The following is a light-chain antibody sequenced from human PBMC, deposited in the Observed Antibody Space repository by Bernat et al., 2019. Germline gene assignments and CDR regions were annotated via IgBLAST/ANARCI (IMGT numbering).Light chain of an antibody. CDR3: QSYDSSLSAWV. CDR1: SSNIGSYYD. J-gene: IGLJ3*02. Sequence: QSVLTQPPSVSGAPGQRVTISCTGNSSNIGSYYDVHWYQLLPGTAPKALIYGNSDRPSGVPDRFSGSKSGTSASLAITGLQPEDEADYYCQSYDSSLSAWVFGGGTNLTVL. CDR2: GNS. V-gene: IGLV1-40*01.